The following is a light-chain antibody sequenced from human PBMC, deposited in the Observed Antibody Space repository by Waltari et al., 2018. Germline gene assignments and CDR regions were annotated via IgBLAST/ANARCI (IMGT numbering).Light chain of an antibody. J-gene: IGLJ2*01. Sequence: QSALTQPRSVSGSPGQSVTISCTGTSSDVGGYNYVSWYQQLPGKAPKLIIYEINNRPSGVPDRFSGSRSGNTASLTISGLQAEDEADYYCCSYAGSYTFGVFGGGTKVTVL. CDR2: EIN. V-gene: IGLV2-11*01. CDR1: SSDVGGYNY. CDR3: CSYAGSYTFGV.